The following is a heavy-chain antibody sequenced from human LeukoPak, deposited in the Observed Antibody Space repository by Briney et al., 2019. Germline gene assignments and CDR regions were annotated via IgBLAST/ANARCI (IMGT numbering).Heavy chain of an antibody. D-gene: IGHD6-13*01. V-gene: IGHV3-30*18. Sequence: PGGSLRLSCAASGFTFSSYGMHWVRQAPGKGLEWVAVISYDGSNKYYADSVKGRFTISRDNSKNTLYLQMNSLRAEATAVYYCAKDRGYRSSWFYYYYYGMDVWGQGTTVTFSS. CDR2: ISYDGSNK. J-gene: IGHJ6*02. CDR1: GFTFSSYG. CDR3: AKDRGYRSSWFYYYYYGMDV.